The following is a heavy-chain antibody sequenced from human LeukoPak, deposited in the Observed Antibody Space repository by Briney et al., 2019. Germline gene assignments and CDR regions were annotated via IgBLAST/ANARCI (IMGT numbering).Heavy chain of an antibody. D-gene: IGHD3-22*01. J-gene: IGHJ4*02. Sequence: GGSLRLSCAASGFTFSTYSMNWVDQAPGKGLEWVSYISSRSSTIYYADSVKGRFTISRDNAKNSLYLQMSSLRAEDTAVYYCARGAYYYDSSGDVDYWGQGTLVTVSS. V-gene: IGHV3-48*04. CDR3: ARGAYYYDSSGDVDY. CDR1: GFTFSTYS. CDR2: ISSRSSTI.